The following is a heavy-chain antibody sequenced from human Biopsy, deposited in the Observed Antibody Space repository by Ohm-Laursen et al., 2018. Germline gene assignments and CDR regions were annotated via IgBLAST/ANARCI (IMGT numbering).Heavy chain of an antibody. CDR3: ARGRNYIWGNEPWD. J-gene: IGHJ1*01. V-gene: IGHV4-34*01. D-gene: IGHD3-16*01. CDR1: GDTFSGYY. CDR2: INHGGTT. Sequence: GTLSLTCAVYGDTFSGYYWSWIRQPPGKGLEWIGEINHGGTTKYYNPSLRSRASISKDTSKNQFSLRLTSVGAADTAVYYCARGRNYIWGNEPWDWGQGTLVTVSS.